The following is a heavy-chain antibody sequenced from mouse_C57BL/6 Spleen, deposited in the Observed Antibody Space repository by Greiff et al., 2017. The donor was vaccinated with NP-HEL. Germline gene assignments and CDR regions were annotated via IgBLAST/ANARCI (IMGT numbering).Heavy chain of an antibody. CDR2: INPNNGGT. CDR3: ARWGDGYLLDY. D-gene: IGHD2-3*01. J-gene: IGHJ2*01. Sequence: EVQLQQSGPELVKPGASVKISCKASGYTFTDYYMNWVKQSHGKSLEWIGDINPNNGGTSYNQKFKGKATLTVDKSSSTAYMELRSLTSEDSAVYYCARWGDGYLLDYWGQGTTLTVSS. CDR1: GYTFTDYY. V-gene: IGHV1-26*01.